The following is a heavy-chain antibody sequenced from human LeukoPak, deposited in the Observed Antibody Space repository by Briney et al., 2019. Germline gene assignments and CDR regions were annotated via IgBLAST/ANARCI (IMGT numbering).Heavy chain of an antibody. CDR2: ISSSSSAI. CDR1: GFTFSTYS. V-gene: IGHV3-48*02. J-gene: IGHJ3*02. CDR3: VRPRDGSGSPPDI. D-gene: IGHD1-26*01. Sequence: PGGSLRLSCAASGFTFSTYSMHWGRQAPGKGLEWVSYISSSSSAIYYADSVKGRFTISRDNAKTSLYLQMNSLRDEDTAVYYCVRPRDGSGSPPDIWGQGTMVTVSS.